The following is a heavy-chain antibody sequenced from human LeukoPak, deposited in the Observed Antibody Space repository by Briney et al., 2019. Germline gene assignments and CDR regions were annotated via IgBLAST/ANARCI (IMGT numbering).Heavy chain of an antibody. J-gene: IGHJ6*02. CDR1: GGSISTYY. V-gene: IGHV4-4*07. CDR3: ARGEHTMDV. D-gene: IGHD1-26*01. CDR2: IYSSGST. Sequence: KPSETLSLTCTVSGGSISTYYWNWIRQPAGKGLERIGRIYSSGSTNYNPSLMSRVTMSVDTSKNQFSLKLSSVTAADMAVYYCARGEHTMDVWGQGTTVTVSS.